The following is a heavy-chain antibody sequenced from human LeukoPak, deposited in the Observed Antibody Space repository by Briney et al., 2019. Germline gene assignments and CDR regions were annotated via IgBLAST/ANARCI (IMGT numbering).Heavy chain of an antibody. Sequence: GGSLRLSCAASGFTFSSYWMSWVRQAPGKGLEWVANIKQDGSEKYYVDSVKGRFTISRDNAKNSLYLQMNSLRAEDTAVYYCAREWIQLWYDSSYMDVWGKGTTVTVSS. CDR1: GFTFSSYW. D-gene: IGHD5-18*01. CDR3: AREWIQLWYDSSYMDV. J-gene: IGHJ6*03. CDR2: IKQDGSEK. V-gene: IGHV3-7*01.